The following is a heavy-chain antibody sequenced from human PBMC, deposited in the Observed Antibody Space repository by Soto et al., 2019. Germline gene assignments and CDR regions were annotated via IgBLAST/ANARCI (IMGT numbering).Heavy chain of an antibody. D-gene: IGHD6-6*01. CDR1: GFSFTGYY. Sequence: SVKVSFKASGFSFTGYYIHWLRQAPGQGLEWMGWINAHSGGKEYAQKFQGRVTLTRDTSIATAYLTLKSLTSDDTALYYCAKDLTRQLAYWLDPWGQGTQVTVSS. CDR3: AKDLTRQLAYWLDP. V-gene: IGHV1-2*02. J-gene: IGHJ5*02. CDR2: INAHSGGK.